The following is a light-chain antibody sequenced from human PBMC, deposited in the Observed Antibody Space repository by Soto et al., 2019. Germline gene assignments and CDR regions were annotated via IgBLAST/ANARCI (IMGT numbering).Light chain of an antibody. CDR3: QHSYSTPHA. Sequence: DIVMTQSPDSLAVSLGERATINCKSSQSVLYSSTNKNYLAWYQQKPGQPPNLLIYWASTRESGVPDRFSGSGSGTDFTLTISSLQAEDVAVYYCQHSYSTPHAFGQGTKLEIK. J-gene: IGKJ2*01. CDR2: WAS. CDR1: QSVLYSSTNKNY. V-gene: IGKV4-1*01.